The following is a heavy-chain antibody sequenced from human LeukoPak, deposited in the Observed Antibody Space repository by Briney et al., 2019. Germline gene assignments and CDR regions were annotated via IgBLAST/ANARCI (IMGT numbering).Heavy chain of an antibody. D-gene: IGHD1-26*01. CDR3: ARAIVGATPGDY. Sequence: PGGSLRLSCAASGFTVSSNYMSWVRQAPGKGLEWVSVIYSGGSTYYADSVRGRFTISRDNSKNTLYLQMNSLRADDTAVYYCARAIVGATPGDYWGQGTLVTVSS. CDR2: IYSGGST. CDR1: GFTVSSNY. J-gene: IGHJ4*02. V-gene: IGHV3-66*01.